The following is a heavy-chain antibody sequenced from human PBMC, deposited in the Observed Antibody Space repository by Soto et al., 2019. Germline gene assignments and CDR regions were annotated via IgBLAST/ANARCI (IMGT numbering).Heavy chain of an antibody. CDR2: IKQDGSEK. CDR1: GFTFSSYW. D-gene: IGHD5-12*01. Sequence: GGSLRLSCAASGFTFSSYWMSWVRQAPGKGLEWVANIKQDGSEKYYVDSVKGRFTISRDNAKNSLYLQMNSLRAEDTAVYYCVKEKSVMYSGYDAFDVWGQGTMVTVSS. CDR3: VKEKSVMYSGYDAFDV. J-gene: IGHJ3*01. V-gene: IGHV3-7*01.